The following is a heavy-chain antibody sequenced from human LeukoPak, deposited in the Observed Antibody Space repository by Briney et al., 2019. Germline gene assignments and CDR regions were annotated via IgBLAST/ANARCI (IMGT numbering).Heavy chain of an antibody. Sequence: ASVKVSCKASGYSFTSNYIHWVRQAPGQGLEWMGMIYPRDGSTSYAQKFQGRVTITADESTSTAYMELSSLRSEDTAVYYCARDRKSGYSYASEYWGQGTLVTVSS. J-gene: IGHJ4*02. CDR3: ARDRKSGYSYASEY. D-gene: IGHD5-18*01. CDR1: GYSFTSNY. CDR2: IYPRDGST. V-gene: IGHV1-46*01.